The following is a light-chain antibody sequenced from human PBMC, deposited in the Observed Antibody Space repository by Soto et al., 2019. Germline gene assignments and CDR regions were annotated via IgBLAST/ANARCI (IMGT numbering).Light chain of an antibody. J-gene: IGLJ2*01. CDR3: LLYYGGAQV. CDR1: TGAVTSGFY. Sequence: QAVVTQEPSLTVSPGGTVTLTCASGTGAVTSGFYPSWFQQKPGQAPRSLIYSTGNKHSWTPARFSGSLLGGKAALTLSGVQPEDEAEYYCLLYYGGAQVFGGGTKLTV. CDR2: STG. V-gene: IGLV7-43*01.